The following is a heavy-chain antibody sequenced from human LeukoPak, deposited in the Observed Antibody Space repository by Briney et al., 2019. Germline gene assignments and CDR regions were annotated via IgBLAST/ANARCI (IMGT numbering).Heavy chain of an antibody. J-gene: IGHJ3*02. CDR1: RFTFSSYW. CDR2: IKQDGSEK. V-gene: IGHV3-7*01. Sequence: GGSLRLSCAASRFTFSSYWMTWVRQAPGKGLEWVANIKQDGSEKYYVDSVRGRFTISRDNAKNSLYLQMNSLRAEDTAVYYCAKDSTLDAFDIWGQGTMVTVSS. CDR3: AKDSTLDAFDI.